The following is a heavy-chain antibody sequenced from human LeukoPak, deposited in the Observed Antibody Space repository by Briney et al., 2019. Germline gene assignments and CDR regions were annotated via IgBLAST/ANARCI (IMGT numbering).Heavy chain of an antibody. CDR3: ARGRRW. CDR2: INHSGNI. D-gene: IGHD5-24*01. Sequence: SETLSPTCAVYGGSFSGYYWTWVRQPPGKGLEWIGEINHSGNINYNPSPKSRLTISVDTSKNQFSLKLSSMTAADTAVYYCARGRRWWGQGALVTVSS. J-gene: IGHJ4*02. V-gene: IGHV4-34*01. CDR1: GGSFSGYY.